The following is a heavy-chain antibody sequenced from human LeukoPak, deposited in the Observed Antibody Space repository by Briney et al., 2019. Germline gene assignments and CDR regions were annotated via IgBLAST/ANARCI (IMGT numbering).Heavy chain of an antibody. CDR1: GFTFSSYS. V-gene: IGHV3-21*01. D-gene: IGHD3-9*01. CDR3: ARDYDILTGFYNFGDAFDI. CDR2: ISSISSYI. J-gene: IGHJ3*02. Sequence: GGSLRLSCAASGFTFSSYSLNWVRQAPGKGLEWVSSISSISSYIYYADSVKGRFIISRDNAKNSLYLQMTSLRAEDTAVYYCARDYDILTGFYNFGDAFDIWGQGTMVTVSS.